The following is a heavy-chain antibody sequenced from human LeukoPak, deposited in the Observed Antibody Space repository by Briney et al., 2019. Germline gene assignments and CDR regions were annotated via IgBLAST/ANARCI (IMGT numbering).Heavy chain of an antibody. CDR1: GGSISSYY. CDR2: IYYSGST. Sequence: SETLSLTCTVSGGSISSYYWSWIRQPPGKGLEWIGYIYYSGSTNYNPSLKSRVTISVDTSKNQFSLKLSSVTAADTAVYYCARVKQQLVLDYGMDVWGKGTTVTVSS. J-gene: IGHJ6*04. CDR3: ARVKQQLVLDYGMDV. D-gene: IGHD6-13*01. V-gene: IGHV4-59*01.